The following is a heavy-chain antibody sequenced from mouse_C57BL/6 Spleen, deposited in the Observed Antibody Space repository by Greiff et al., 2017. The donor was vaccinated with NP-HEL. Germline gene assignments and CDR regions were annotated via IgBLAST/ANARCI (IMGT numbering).Heavy chain of an antibody. V-gene: IGHV1-80*01. Sequence: QVQLQQSGAELVKPGASVKISCKASGYSFSSYWMNWVKQRPGKGLEWIGQIYPGDGDTNYTGKFKGKATLTADKSSSTAYMQLSSLTSEDSAVYFCARSGDGYYGAYWGQGTLVTVSA. CDR3: ARSGDGYYGAY. CDR1: GYSFSSYW. J-gene: IGHJ3*01. CDR2: IYPGDGDT. D-gene: IGHD2-3*01.